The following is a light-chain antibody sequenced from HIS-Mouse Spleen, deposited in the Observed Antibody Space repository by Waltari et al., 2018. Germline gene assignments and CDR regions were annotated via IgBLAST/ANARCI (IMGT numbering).Light chain of an antibody. CDR2: DVS. CDR3: CSYAGSYTLV. J-gene: IGLJ2*01. CDR1: SSDVGGSNY. Sequence: QSALTQPRSVSGSPGQSVTISCTGTSSDVGGSNYVSWYQQHPGKAPNLMIYDVSTRPSGVPDRFSGSKSGNTASLTISGLQAEDEADYYCCSYAGSYTLVFGGGTKLTVL. V-gene: IGLV2-11*01.